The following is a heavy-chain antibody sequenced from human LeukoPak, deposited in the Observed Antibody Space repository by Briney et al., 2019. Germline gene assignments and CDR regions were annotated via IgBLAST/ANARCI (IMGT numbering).Heavy chain of an antibody. CDR3: ARGGYYGSGNDFRFDP. CDR2: IYTSGRT. D-gene: IGHD3-10*01. J-gene: IGHJ5*02. CDR1: GGSINSGRYY. Sequence: SETLSLTCTVSGGSINSGRYYWSWIRQPAGKGLEWIGHIYTSGRTSYNPSLKSRVTISVDTSKNQFSLKLSSVTAADTAIYYCARGGYYGSGNDFRFDPWGQGTLVTVSS. V-gene: IGHV4-61*09.